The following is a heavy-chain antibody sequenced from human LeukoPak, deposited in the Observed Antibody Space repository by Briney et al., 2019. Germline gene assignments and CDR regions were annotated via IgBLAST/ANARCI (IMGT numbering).Heavy chain of an antibody. Sequence: SETLPLTCTVSGGSITNYYWSWIRQPPGRGLEWIGYIYYSGSTNYNPSLKSRVSISVDTSKNQFSLKLNSVTAADTAVYYCARGPNRYSSGWYYFDYRGQGTLVTVSS. D-gene: IGHD6-19*01. J-gene: IGHJ4*02. CDR3: ARGPNRYSSGWYYFDY. CDR2: IYYSGST. CDR1: GGSITNYY. V-gene: IGHV4-59*01.